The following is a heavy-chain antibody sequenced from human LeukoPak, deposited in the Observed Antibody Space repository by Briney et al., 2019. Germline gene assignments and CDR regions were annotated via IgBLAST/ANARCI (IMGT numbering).Heavy chain of an antibody. CDR1: GFTFSRFG. V-gene: IGHV3-33*06. CDR3: ANTELHDAFDI. CDR2: IWYDGSDQ. D-gene: IGHD3-10*01. J-gene: IGHJ3*02. Sequence: PGGSLRLSCAASGFTFSRFGMHWVRQAPGKGLEWVAVIWYDGSDQRYADSVKGRFTVSRDNPKNMVYLQMSSLGAEDTAVYYCANTELHDAFDIWGQGTMVTVSS.